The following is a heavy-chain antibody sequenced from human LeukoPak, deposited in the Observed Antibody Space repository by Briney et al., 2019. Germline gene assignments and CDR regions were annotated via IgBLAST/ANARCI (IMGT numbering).Heavy chain of an antibody. CDR2: IYYSGST. CDR1: GGSISSYY. CDR3: ARGDYDFSFDY. D-gene: IGHD3-3*01. J-gene: IGHJ4*02. V-gene: IGHV4-59*08. Sequence: SETLSLTCTVSGGSISSYYWSWIRQPPGKGLEWIGYIYYSGSTNYNPSLKSRVTISVDTSKNQFSLNLSSVTAADTAVYYCARGDYDFSFDYWGQGTLVTVSS.